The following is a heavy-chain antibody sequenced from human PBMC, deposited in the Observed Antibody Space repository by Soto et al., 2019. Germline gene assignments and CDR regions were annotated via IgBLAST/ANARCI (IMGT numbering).Heavy chain of an antibody. CDR2: ISATGGGT. Sequence: PGVSLRLACAASGFKFSNYAMSWVRQAPGKGLEWVSLISATGGGTYYADSVKGRFTISRDNSHNTLYLQVHSLTAEDTAVYYCAKDRRAGGNSAFYFDFWGQGAQVTVSS. V-gene: IGHV3-23*01. CDR1: GFKFSNYA. CDR3: AKDRRAGGNSAFYFDF. J-gene: IGHJ4*02. D-gene: IGHD3-16*01.